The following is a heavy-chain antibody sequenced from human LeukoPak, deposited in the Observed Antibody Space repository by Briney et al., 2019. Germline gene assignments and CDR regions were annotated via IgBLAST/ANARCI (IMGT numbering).Heavy chain of an antibody. V-gene: IGHV1-2*02. CDR3: ARDHRRWLLLGPIDY. CDR1: GYTFTGYY. J-gene: IGHJ4*02. Sequence: GASVKVPCKASGYTFTGYYMHWVRQAPGQGLEWMGWINPNSGGTNYAQKFQGRVTMTRDTSISTAYMELSRLRSDDTAVYYCARDHRRWLLLGPIDYWGQGTLVTVSS. D-gene: IGHD3-22*01. CDR2: INPNSGGT.